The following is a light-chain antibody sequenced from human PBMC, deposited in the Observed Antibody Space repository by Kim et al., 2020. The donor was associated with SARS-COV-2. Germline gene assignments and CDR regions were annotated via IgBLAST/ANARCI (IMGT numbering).Light chain of an antibody. CDR1: QYIREH. J-gene: IGKJ2*01. CDR3: QQYVNLPYT. CDR2: QAS. Sequence: DTQMTQSPFSLSASVGDRVTITCQASQYIREHLNWYQHTPGKAPQLLIYQASILETGVSSRFSGSGYGTYFTLTINSLRPEDAATYYCQQYVNLPYTFGQGTKLEI. V-gene: IGKV1-33*01.